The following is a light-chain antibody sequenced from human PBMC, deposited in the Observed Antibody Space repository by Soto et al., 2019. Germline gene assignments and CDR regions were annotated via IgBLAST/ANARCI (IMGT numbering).Light chain of an antibody. Sequence: EIVLTQSPGTLSLSPGERATLSCRASQSVSSDLAWYQQKPGQALRLLIYGASNRATGIPDRFSGSGSGTDFTLTISRLEPEDFAVYYCQQYGSSGTFGQGTKVDIK. J-gene: IGKJ1*01. CDR2: GAS. CDR3: QQYGSSGT. V-gene: IGKV3-20*01. CDR1: QSVSSD.